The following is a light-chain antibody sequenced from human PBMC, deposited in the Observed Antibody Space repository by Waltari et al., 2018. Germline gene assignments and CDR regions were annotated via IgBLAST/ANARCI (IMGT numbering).Light chain of an antibody. V-gene: IGKV3-20*01. CDR1: QSIDSTY. J-gene: IGKJ1*01. CDR3: QYYDSSPLWT. Sequence: EIVLTQSPGTLSLSPGERATLSCRASQSIDSTYLAWYHQKPGQPPRLLIYGASNRATGISDRFSGSVSGTDFTLTISRLDPEDFAVYYCQYYDSSPLWTFGQGTKVEIK. CDR2: GAS.